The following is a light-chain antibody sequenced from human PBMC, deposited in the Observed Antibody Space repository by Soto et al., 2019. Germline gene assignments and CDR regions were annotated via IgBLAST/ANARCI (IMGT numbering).Light chain of an antibody. CDR1: SSDIGSYKF. Sequence: QSVLTQPASVSGSPGQSITISCTGTSSDIGSYKFVSWYQQHPGKAPKLVIYEVTKRPSGISNRFSGSKSGDTASLTISGLQAEDEADYHCCSYTGSSTLWVFGGGTKLTVL. CDR2: EVT. J-gene: IGLJ3*02. V-gene: IGLV2-23*02. CDR3: CSYTGSSTLWV.